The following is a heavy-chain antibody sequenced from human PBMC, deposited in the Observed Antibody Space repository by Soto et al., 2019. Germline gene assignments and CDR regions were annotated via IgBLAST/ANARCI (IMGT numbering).Heavy chain of an antibody. V-gene: IGHV4-59*01. D-gene: IGHD6-19*01. CDR2: IYYSGIT. J-gene: IGHJ3*01. CDR1: GASIRSYY. Sequence: QVQLQESGPGLVKPSETLSLTCTVSGASIRSYYWSWIRQPPGKGLEWIGYIYYSGITNYNPSLKSRVTIPLDTSKSQFSLRVTSVTAADTAVYYCAKEVAATFNGFDVWSQGTMVTVSS. CDR3: AKEVAATFNGFDV.